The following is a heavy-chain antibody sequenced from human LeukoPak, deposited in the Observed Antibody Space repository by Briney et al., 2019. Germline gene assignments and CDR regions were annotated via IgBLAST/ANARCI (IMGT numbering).Heavy chain of an antibody. CDR1: GGSISSSNW. D-gene: IGHD3-16*02. Sequence: SGTLSLTCAVSGGSISSSNWWSWVRQPPGKGLEWIGEIYHSGSTNYNPSLKSRVTISVDKSKNQFSLKLSSVTAADTAMYYCARETYVWGSYRSYYFDYWGQGTLVAVSS. J-gene: IGHJ4*02. V-gene: IGHV4-4*02. CDR2: IYHSGST. CDR3: ARETYVWGSYRSYYFDY.